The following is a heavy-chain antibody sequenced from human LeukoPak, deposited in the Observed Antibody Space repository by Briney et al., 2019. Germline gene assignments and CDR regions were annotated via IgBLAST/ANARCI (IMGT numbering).Heavy chain of an antibody. CDR2: ISGSGDST. Sequence: PGGSLRLSCAASGFTFRSYAMSWVRPAPGKGLEWVSAISGSGDSTYFADSAKGRFTISRDNSKNTLYLQMNSLRAEDTAVYYCAKSPLQLWRLFDYWGQGTLVTVSS. D-gene: IGHD3-10*01. J-gene: IGHJ4*02. CDR3: AKSPLQLWRLFDY. CDR1: GFTFRSYA. V-gene: IGHV3-23*01.